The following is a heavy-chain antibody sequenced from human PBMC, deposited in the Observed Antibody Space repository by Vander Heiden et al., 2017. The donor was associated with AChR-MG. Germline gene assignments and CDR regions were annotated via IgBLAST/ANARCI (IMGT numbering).Heavy chain of an antibody. Sequence: EVQLLESGGGLVQPGGSMRLSCAASALTFISYAISWVRQAPGKGLEWVSTISDTGGGTFYADSVQGRFTVSRDNSKNTLYLQMNSLRADDTAVYYCAKDRDFREGNMDVWGQGTTVTVSS. CDR2: ISDTGGGT. D-gene: IGHD2-21*02. CDR1: ALTFISYA. V-gene: IGHV3-23*01. J-gene: IGHJ6*02. CDR3: AKDRDFREGNMDV.